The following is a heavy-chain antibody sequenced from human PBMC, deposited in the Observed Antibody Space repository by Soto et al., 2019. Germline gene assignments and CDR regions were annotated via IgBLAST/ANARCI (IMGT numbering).Heavy chain of an antibody. CDR1: GGTFSSYA. CDR2: IIPIFGTA. D-gene: IGHD5-12*01. Sequence: SVKVSCKASGGTFSSYAISWVRQAPGQGLEWMGGIIPIFGTANYAQKFQGRVTITADKSTSTAYMELSSLRSEDTAVYYCAREGWLQNGIFDYWGQGTLVTVSS. V-gene: IGHV1-69*06. CDR3: AREGWLQNGIFDY. J-gene: IGHJ4*02.